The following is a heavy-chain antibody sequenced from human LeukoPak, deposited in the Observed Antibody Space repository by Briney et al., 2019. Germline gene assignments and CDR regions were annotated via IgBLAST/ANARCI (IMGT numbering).Heavy chain of an antibody. V-gene: IGHV3-30*18. CDR2: ISYDGSNK. CDR3: AKDRVEWQQLAGANWFDP. D-gene: IGHD6-13*01. Sequence: PGGSLRLSCAASGFTFSSYGMHWVRQAPGKGLEWVAVISYDGSNKYYADSVKGRFTISRDNSKNTLYLQMNSLRAEDTAVYYCAKDRVEWQQLAGANWFDPWGQGTLVTVSP. CDR1: GFTFSSYG. J-gene: IGHJ5*02.